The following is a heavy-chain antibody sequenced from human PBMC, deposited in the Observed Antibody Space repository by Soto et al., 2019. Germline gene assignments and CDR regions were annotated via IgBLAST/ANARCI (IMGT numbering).Heavy chain of an antibody. CDR2: ISSSSSTI. CDR1: GFTFSSYS. D-gene: IGHD2-2*01. J-gene: IGHJ5*02. CDR3: ARDQGRYCSSTSCFGGNWFDP. Sequence: GGSLRLSCAASGFTFSSYSMNWVRQAPGKGLEWVSYISSSSSTIYYADSVKGRFTISRDNAKNSLYLQMNSLRAEDTAVYYCARDQGRYCSSTSCFGGNWFDPWGQGTLVTVSS. V-gene: IGHV3-48*01.